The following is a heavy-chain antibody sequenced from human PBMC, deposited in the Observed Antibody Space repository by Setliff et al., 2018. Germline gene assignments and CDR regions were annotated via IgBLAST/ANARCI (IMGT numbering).Heavy chain of an antibody. CDR2: LSASNGNR. D-gene: IGHD4-17*01. V-gene: IGHV1-18*01. Sequence: WIRQPPGKGLEWMGWLSASNGNRNNAQKFQGRVTMTTDTSTSTAYMELRSLGSDDTAVYYCARDSPTVVTHLRVFDIWGQGTRVTVSS. J-gene: IGHJ3*02. CDR3: ARDSPTVVTHLRVFDI.